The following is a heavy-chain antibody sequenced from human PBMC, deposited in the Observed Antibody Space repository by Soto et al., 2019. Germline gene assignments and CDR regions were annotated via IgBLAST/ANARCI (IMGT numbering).Heavy chain of an antibody. CDR1: GFTFSSYW. CDR3: ASTTTGGGYYYYYGMDV. CDR2: IKQDGSEK. J-gene: IGHJ6*02. D-gene: IGHD1-26*01. Sequence: QPGGSLRLSCAASGFTFSSYWMSWVRQAPGKGLEWVANIKQDGSEKYYVDSVKGRFTISRDNAKNSLYLQMNSLRAEDTAVYYCASTTTGGGYYYYYGMDVWGQGTTVTAP. V-gene: IGHV3-7*05.